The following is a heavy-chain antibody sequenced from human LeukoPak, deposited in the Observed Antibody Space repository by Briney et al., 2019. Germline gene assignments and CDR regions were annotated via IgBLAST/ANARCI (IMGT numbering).Heavy chain of an antibody. Sequence: SETLSLTCAVYGGSFSGYYWSGIRQPPGKGLEWSGEINHSGSTNSNPSPKSRVTISVDTSKNQFSLKLSSVTAADTAVYYCARARNWNKYYFDYWGQGTLVTVSS. D-gene: IGHD1/OR15-1a*01. CDR3: ARARNWNKYYFDY. CDR2: INHSGST. J-gene: IGHJ4*02. V-gene: IGHV4-34*01. CDR1: GGSFSGYY.